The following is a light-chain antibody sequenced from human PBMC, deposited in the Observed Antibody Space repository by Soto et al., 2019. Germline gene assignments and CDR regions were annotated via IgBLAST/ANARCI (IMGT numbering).Light chain of an antibody. CDR3: QQYDSSRP. J-gene: IGKJ1*01. V-gene: IGKV3-20*01. CDR2: GAS. Sequence: EIVLTQSPGTLSLSPGERATLLCRASQRVSSSFLAWYQQRPGQAPRVLIYGASIRATGIPDRFSGSGSGTAFTLTISRLEPEDFAVYYCQQYDSSRPVGLGTKVEMK. CDR1: QRVSSSF.